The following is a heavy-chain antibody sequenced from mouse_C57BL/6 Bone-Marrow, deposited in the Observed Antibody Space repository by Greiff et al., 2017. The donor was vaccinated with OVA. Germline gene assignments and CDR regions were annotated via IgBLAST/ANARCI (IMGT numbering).Heavy chain of an antibody. J-gene: IGHJ3*01. D-gene: IGHD1-1*01. Sequence: QVQLKQSGPELVKPGASVKISCKASGYAFSSSWMNWVTQRPGKGLEWIGRIYPGDGDTNYNGKFKGKATLTADKSSSTAYMQLSSLTSEDSAVYFCARSHYGSSFKAYWGQGTLVTVSA. CDR1: GYAFSSSW. CDR3: ARSHYGSSFKAY. CDR2: IYPGDGDT. V-gene: IGHV1-82*01.